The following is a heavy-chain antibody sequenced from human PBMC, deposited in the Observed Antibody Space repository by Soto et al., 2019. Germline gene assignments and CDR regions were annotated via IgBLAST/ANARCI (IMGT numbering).Heavy chain of an antibody. V-gene: IGHV1-69*13. CDR2: IIPIFGTA. J-gene: IGHJ4*02. D-gene: IGHD1-26*01. Sequence: SVKVSCKASGYTFTSNGISWVRQAPGQGLEWMGGIIPIFGTANYAQKFQGRVTITADESTSTAYMELSSLRSEDTAVYYCAREKGIVGATWDYWGQGTLVTVS. CDR3: AREKGIVGATWDY. CDR1: GYTFTSNG.